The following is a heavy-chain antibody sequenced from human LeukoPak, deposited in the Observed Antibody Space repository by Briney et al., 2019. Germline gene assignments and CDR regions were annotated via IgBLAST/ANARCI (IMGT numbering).Heavy chain of an antibody. CDR1: GGSISSYY. V-gene: IGHV4-59*12. J-gene: IGHJ4*02. Sequence: SETLSLTCTVSGGSISSYYWNWIRQPPGKGLEWIGYIYYSGSTNYNPSLKSRVTISVDTSKNQFSLKLSSVTAADTAVYYCARVNVLLWFGESQYFDYWGQGTLVTVSS. CDR3: ARVNVLLWFGESQYFDY. D-gene: IGHD3-10*01. CDR2: IYYSGST.